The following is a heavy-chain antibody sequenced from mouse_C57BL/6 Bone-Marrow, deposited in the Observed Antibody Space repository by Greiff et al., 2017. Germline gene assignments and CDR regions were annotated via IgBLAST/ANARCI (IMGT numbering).Heavy chain of an antibody. V-gene: IGHV5-15*01. Sequence: EVPVVEPGGGLVQPGGSLKLSCAASGFTFSDYGMAWVRQAPRKGPAWVAFISNLAYSIYYADTVTGRFTISRENAKNTLYLELSSLRSEDTAMYYCARQLSYARDYWGQGTSVTVSA. CDR2: ISNLAYSI. J-gene: IGHJ4*01. D-gene: IGHD3-2*02. CDR3: ARQLSYARDY. CDR1: GFTFSDYG.